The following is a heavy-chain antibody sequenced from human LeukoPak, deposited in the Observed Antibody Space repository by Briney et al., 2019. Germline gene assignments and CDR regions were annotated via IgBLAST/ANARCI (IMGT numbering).Heavy chain of an antibody. CDR2: IIPIFGTA. Sequence: SVKVSCKASGGTFSSYAISWVRQAPGQGLEWMGGIIPIFGTANYAQKFQGRVTITADESTSTAYMELSSLRSEDTAVYYCANTYYYDSSGYEGGVWFDPWGQGTLATVSS. D-gene: IGHD3-22*01. J-gene: IGHJ5*02. V-gene: IGHV1-69*13. CDR3: ANTYYYDSSGYEGGVWFDP. CDR1: GGTFSSYA.